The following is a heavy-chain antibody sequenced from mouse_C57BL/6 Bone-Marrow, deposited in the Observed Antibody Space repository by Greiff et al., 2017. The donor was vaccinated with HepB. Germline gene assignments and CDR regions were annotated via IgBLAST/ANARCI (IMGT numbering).Heavy chain of an antibody. J-gene: IGHJ4*01. V-gene: IGHV1-5*01. CDR1: GYTFTSYW. D-gene: IGHD2-10*02. CDR2: IYPGNSDT. Sequence: VHVKQSGPVLARPGASVKMSCKTSGYTFTSYWMHWVKQRPGQGLEWIGAIYPGNSDTSYNQKFKGKAKLTAVTSASTAYMELSSLTNEDSAVYYCTGVWPYYYAMDYWGQGTSVTVSS. CDR3: TGVWPYYYAMDY.